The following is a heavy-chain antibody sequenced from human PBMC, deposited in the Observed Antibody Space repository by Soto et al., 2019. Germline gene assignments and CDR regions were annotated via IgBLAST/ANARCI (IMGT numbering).Heavy chain of an antibody. Sequence: PSETLSLTCVVYGGSFSGYYWSWIRQPPGKGLEWIGEINHSGSTNYNPSLKSRVTISVDTSKNQFSLKLSSVTAADTAVYYCARVPTTVTVHYDYWGKGTMVTVSX. CDR3: ARVPTTVTVHYDY. CDR1: GGSFSGYY. J-gene: IGHJ4*02. D-gene: IGHD4-17*01. CDR2: INHSGST. V-gene: IGHV4-34*01.